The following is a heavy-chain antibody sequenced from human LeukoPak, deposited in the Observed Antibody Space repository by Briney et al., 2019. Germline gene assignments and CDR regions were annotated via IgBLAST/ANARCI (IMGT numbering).Heavy chain of an antibody. CDR1: GGTFSSYA. J-gene: IGHJ5*02. Sequence: GASVKVSCKASGGTFSSYAISWVRQAPGQGLEWMGRIIPILGIANYAQKFQGRVTITADKSTSTAYMELSSLRSEDTAVYYCARVDGSGSYYSVNEYNWFDPWGQGTLVTVSS. V-gene: IGHV1-69*04. CDR2: IIPILGIA. D-gene: IGHD3-10*01. CDR3: ARVDGSGSYYSVNEYNWFDP.